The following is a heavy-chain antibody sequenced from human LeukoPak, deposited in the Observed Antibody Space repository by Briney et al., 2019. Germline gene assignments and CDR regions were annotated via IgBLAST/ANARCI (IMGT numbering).Heavy chain of an antibody. J-gene: IGHJ5*02. Sequence: GGSLRLSCAASGYTFSSYAMSWVRQAPGKGLEWVSAISGTGGSTYYADSVKGRFTISRDNSKNTLYLQMNSLRAEDTAIYYCANRDSQYNWFDPWGQGTLVTVSS. CDR3: ANRDSQYNWFDP. CDR2: ISGTGGST. D-gene: IGHD4-11*01. CDR1: GYTFSSYA. V-gene: IGHV3-23*01.